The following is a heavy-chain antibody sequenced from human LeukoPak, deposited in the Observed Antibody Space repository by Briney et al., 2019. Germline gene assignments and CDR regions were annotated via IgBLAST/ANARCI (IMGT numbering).Heavy chain of an antibody. D-gene: IGHD2-21*02. CDR2: IIPIFGTA. J-gene: IGHJ4*02. CDR1: GGTFSSYA. Sequence: GASVKVSCKASGGTFSSYAISWVRQAPGQGLEWMGGIIPIFGTANYAQKFQGRVTITADESTSTAYMELSSLRSEDTAVYYCARSIGCGGDCYHFDYWGQGTLVTVSS. CDR3: ARSIGCGGDCYHFDY. V-gene: IGHV1-69*13.